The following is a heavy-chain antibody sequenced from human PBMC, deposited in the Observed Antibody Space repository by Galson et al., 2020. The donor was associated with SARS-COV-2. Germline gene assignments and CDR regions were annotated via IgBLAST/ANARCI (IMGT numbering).Heavy chain of an antibody. CDR1: GFTFSDYY. CDR2: ISSSGSTI. J-gene: IGHJ4*02. Sequence: NSGGSLRLSCAASGFTFSDYYMSWIRQAPGKGLEWVSYISSSGSTIYYADSVKGRFTISRDNAKNSLYLQMNSLRAEDTAVYYCARDEQLVKFDYWGQGTLVTVSP. CDR3: ARDEQLVKFDY. V-gene: IGHV3-11*01. D-gene: IGHD6-13*01.